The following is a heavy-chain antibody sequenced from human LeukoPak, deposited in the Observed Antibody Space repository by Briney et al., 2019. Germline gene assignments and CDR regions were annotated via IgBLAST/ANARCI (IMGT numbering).Heavy chain of an antibody. CDR1: GGSISSSNW. J-gene: IGHJ6*03. CDR3: ARGSLGYCSGGSCYQGYYYYYMDV. D-gene: IGHD2-15*01. V-gene: IGHV4-4*02. CDR2: INHSGST. Sequence: SETLSLTCAVSGGSISSSNWWSWVRQPPGKGLEWIGEINHSGSTNYNPSLKSRVTISVDTSKNQFSLKLSSVTAADTAVYYCARGSLGYCSGGSCYQGYYYYYMDVWGKGTTVTVSS.